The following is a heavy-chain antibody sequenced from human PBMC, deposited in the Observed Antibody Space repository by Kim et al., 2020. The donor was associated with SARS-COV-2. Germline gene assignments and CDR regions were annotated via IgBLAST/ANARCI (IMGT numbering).Heavy chain of an antibody. D-gene: IGHD6-19*01. CDR3: ASSVSAMAV. CDR2: IYSGGST. Sequence: GGSLRLSCAASGFTVSSNYMTWVRQAPGKGLEWVSVIYSGGSTYYADSVKGRFTISRDNSKNTVYIQMSSLRAEDKTVYYCASSVSAMAVWGQGPAVTVS. CDR1: GFTVSSNY. J-gene: IGHJ6*02. V-gene: IGHV3-53*01.